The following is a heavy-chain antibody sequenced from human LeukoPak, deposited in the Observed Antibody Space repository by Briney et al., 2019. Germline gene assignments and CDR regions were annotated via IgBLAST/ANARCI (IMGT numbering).Heavy chain of an antibody. CDR3: ARDHYGAAFDI. J-gene: IGHJ3*02. D-gene: IGHD4-17*01. V-gene: IGHV3-48*01. CDR2: ISSSSSTI. Sequence: GGSLRLSCAASGFTFSSYSMNWVRQAPGKGLEWVSYISSSSSTIYYADSVKGRFTISRDNAKNSLYLKMNSLRAEDTAVYYCARDHYGAAFDIWGQGPMVTVSS. CDR1: GFTFSSYS.